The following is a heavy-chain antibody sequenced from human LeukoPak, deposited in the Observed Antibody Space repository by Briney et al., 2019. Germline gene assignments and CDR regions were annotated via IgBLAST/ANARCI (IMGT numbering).Heavy chain of an antibody. J-gene: IGHJ3*02. D-gene: IGHD2-21*01. Sequence: ASVKVSCKASGYTFTGYYMHWVRQAPGQGLEWMGIINPSGGSTSYAQKFQGRVTMTRDMSTSTVYMELSSLRSEDTAVYYCARDSDPYSQRSHDAFDIWGQGTMVTVSS. V-gene: IGHV1-46*01. CDR1: GYTFTGYY. CDR3: ARDSDPYSQRSHDAFDI. CDR2: INPSGGST.